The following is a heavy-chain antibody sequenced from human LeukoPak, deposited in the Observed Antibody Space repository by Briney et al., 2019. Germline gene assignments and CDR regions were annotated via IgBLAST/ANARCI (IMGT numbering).Heavy chain of an antibody. CDR1: GGTFISYA. CDR3: ARESHLGVRGFDY. V-gene: IGHV1-69*13. Sequence: GASVKVSCKASGGTFISYAISWVRQAPGQGLEWMGGIIPIFGTANYAQKFQGRVTITADESTSTAYMELSSLRSEDTAVYYCARESHLGVRGFDYWGQGTLVTVSS. CDR2: IIPIFGTA. J-gene: IGHJ4*02. D-gene: IGHD3-10*01.